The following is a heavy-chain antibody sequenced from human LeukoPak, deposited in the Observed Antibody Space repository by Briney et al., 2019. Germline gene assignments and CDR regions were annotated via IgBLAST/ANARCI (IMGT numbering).Heavy chain of an antibody. CDR3: ARDPFGSGGLR. CDR2: ISSSSSYI. Sequence: GGSLRLSCVASGFTFSSYSLNWVRQAPGKGLEWVSSISSSSSYIYYADSVKGRFTISRDNAKNSLYLQMNSLRAEDTAVYHCARDPFGSGGLRWGQGTLVTVSS. V-gene: IGHV3-21*01. D-gene: IGHD3-3*01. CDR1: GFTFSSYS. J-gene: IGHJ4*02.